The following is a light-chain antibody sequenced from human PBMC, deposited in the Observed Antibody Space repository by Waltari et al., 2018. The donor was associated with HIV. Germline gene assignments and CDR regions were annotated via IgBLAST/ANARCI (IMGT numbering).Light chain of an antibody. CDR2: KAS. V-gene: IGKV1-5*03. CDR1: QDISNY. J-gene: IGKJ1*01. Sequence: DIQMTQSPSSLSASVGDRVTITCQASQDISNYLNWYQQKPGKAPKLLIYKASSLESGVPSRFSGSGSGTEFTLTISSLQPDDFATYYCQQYNSYSPPWTFGQGTKVEIK. CDR3: QQYNSYSPPWT.